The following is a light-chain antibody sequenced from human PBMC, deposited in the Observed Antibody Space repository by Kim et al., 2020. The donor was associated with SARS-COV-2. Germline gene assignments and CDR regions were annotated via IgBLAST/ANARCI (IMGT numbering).Light chain of an antibody. CDR3: QQYGSSPLT. J-gene: IGKJ4*01. V-gene: IGKV3-20*01. CDR1: QSVSSSY. Sequence: EIVLTQSPGPLSLSPGERATLSCRASQSVSSSYLAWYQQKPGQAPRLLIYGASSRATGIPDRFSGSGSGTEFTLTISRLEPEDIAVYYCQQYGSSPLTFGGGTKVDIK. CDR2: GAS.